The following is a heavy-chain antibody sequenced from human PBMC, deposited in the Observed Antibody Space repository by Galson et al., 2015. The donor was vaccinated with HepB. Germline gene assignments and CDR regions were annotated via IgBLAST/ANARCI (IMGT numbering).Heavy chain of an antibody. V-gene: IGHV3-21*01. CDR3: ARDVGRGLNYYYCGLDV. CDR1: GFIFSTYS. J-gene: IGHJ6*02. D-gene: IGHD1-26*01. CDR2: ITDSSGYI. Sequence: SLRLSCAASGFIFSTYSMNWVRQAPGKGLEWVSSITDSSGYIFYADSMKGRFTISRDNAKNSLYLQMNSLRAEDTAVYYCARDVGRGLNYYYCGLDVWGQGTTVTVSS.